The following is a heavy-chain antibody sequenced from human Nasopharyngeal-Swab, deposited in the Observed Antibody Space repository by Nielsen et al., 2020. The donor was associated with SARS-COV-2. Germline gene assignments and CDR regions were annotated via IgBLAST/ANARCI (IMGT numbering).Heavy chain of an antibody. CDR1: GFTFSSYE. Sequence: GGSLRLSCAASGFTFSSYEMNWVRQAPGKGLEWVSYISGRGTNIYYAESVKGRFTISRDNAKNSLYLQLNSLRAEDTAVYYCARVGLFDYWGQGTLVTVSS. CDR3: ARVGLFDY. CDR2: ISGRGTNI. J-gene: IGHJ4*02. V-gene: IGHV3-48*03.